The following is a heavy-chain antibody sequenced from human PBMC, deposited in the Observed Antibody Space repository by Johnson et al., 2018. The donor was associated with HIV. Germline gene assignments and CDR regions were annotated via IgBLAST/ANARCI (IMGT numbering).Heavy chain of an antibody. J-gene: IGHJ3*02. CDR2: ISYDGSNK. V-gene: IGHV3-30*18. CDR1: GFTFSSYG. CDR3: AKVAYSSSYLDAFDI. Sequence: QVQLVESGGGVVQPGRSLRLSCAASGFTFSSYGMHWVRQAPGKGLEWVAVISYDGSNKYYADSVKGRFTISRDNSKNTLYLQMNSLRAEDTAVYYCAKVAYSSSYLDAFDIWGQGTMVTVSS. D-gene: IGHD6-6*01.